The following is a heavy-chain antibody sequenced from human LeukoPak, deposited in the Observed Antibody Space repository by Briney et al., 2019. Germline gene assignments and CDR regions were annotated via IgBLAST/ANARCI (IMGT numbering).Heavy chain of an antibody. CDR1: GYTFTGYY. CDR2: INPNSGGT. D-gene: IGHD4-17*01. V-gene: IGHV1-2*02. J-gene: IGHJ4*02. Sequence: ASVKVSCKASGYTFTGYYMHWVRQAPGQGLEWMEWINPNSGGTNYAQKFQGRVTMTRDTSISTAYMELSRLRSDDTAVYYCARGAYGDYPIDYWGQGTLVTVSS. CDR3: ARGAYGDYPIDY.